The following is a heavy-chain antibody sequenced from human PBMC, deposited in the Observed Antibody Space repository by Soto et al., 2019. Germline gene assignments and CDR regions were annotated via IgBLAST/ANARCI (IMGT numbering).Heavy chain of an antibody. CDR1: GGSISSGGYY. V-gene: IGHV4-31*03. D-gene: IGHD1-26*01. Sequence: PSETLSLTCTVSGGSISSGGYYWSWIRQHPGKGLEWIGYIYYSGSTYYNPSLKSRVTISVDTSKNQFSLKLSSVTAADTAVYYCARAHSSVGANWFDPWGEGTRVTVSS. CDR3: ARAHSSVGANWFDP. J-gene: IGHJ5*02. CDR2: IYYSGST.